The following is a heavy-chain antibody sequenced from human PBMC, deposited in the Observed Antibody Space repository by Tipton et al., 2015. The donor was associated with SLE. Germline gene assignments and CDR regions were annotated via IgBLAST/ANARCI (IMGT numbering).Heavy chain of an antibody. CDR3: ARGTDYGDSDYFYGMDV. CDR1: GGSISRYY. J-gene: IGHJ6*02. D-gene: IGHD4-17*01. V-gene: IGHV4-59*01. CDR2: IYYSGGS. Sequence: TLSLTCTVSGGSISRYYWSWIRQPPGTGLEWIGYIYYSGGSNYNPSLKSRVTISIDTSKSQFSLKLNSVTAADTAVYYCARGTDYGDSDYFYGMDVWGLGTTVTVSS.